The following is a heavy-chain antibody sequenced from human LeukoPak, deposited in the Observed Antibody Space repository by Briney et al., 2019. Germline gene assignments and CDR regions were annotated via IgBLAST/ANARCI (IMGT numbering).Heavy chain of an antibody. CDR3: TRVRNSDNWWGAFDI. Sequence: ASVKVSCKAFGYTFDTSSITWVRQAPGQRLEWMGWISPNNGNTHYAQGVQGRVTMTTDTSRSTAYMELRSLTSDDTGVYYCTRVRNSDNWWGAFDIWGQGTMVTVSS. J-gene: IGHJ3*02. CDR2: ISPNNGNT. V-gene: IGHV1-18*01. D-gene: IGHD1-1*01. CDR1: GYTFDTSS.